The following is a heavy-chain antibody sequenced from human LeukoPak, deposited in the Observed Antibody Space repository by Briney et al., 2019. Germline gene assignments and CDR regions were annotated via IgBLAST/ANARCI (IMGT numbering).Heavy chain of an antibody. D-gene: IGHD1-1*01. CDR3: ASSTGTRVDY. CDR1: GSSISSHY. J-gene: IGHJ4*02. CDR2: IFYSGST. Sequence: SETLSLTCTVSGSSISSHYWSWIRQSPGKGLEWIGYIFYSGSTNYNPSLKSRVTISLGTSKSQFSLRLNSVTAADTAMYYCASSTGTRVDYWGQGALVTVSS. V-gene: IGHV4-59*11.